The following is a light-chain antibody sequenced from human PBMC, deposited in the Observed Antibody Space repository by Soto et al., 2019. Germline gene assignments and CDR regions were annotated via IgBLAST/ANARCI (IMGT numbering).Light chain of an antibody. J-gene: IGLJ1*01. CDR3: SSYTSSSAYV. V-gene: IGLV2-14*01. Sequence: QSVLTQPASVSGSPGQSITISCTGTSSDVGGYNYVSWYQQHPGKAPKLMIYYVSNRPSGVSNRVSGSKSGNTASLTISWLQAEDEADYYCSSYTSSSAYVFGTGTKLTVL. CDR1: SSDVGGYNY. CDR2: YVS.